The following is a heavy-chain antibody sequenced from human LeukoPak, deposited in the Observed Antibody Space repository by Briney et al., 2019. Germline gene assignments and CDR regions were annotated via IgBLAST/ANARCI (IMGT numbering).Heavy chain of an antibody. Sequence: GGSLGLSCAASGFTVSSNYMSWVRQAPGKGLEWVSVIYSGGSTYYADSVKGRFTISRDNSKNTLYLQMNSLRAEDTAVYYCARDHYSSSWLDAFDIWGQGTMVTVSS. CDR3: ARDHYSSSWLDAFDI. V-gene: IGHV3-53*01. CDR2: IYSGGST. D-gene: IGHD6-13*01. CDR1: GFTVSSNY. J-gene: IGHJ3*02.